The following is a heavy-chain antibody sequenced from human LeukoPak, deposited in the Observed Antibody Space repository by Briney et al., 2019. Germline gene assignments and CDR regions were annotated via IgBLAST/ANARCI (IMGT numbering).Heavy chain of an antibody. V-gene: IGHV4-59*01. CDR2: IYYSGST. J-gene: IGHJ3*02. CDR1: GGSISSYY. CDR3: ARDKRDTAKDAFDI. Sequence: PSETLSLTCTVSGGSISSYYWSWIRQPPGKGLEWIGYIYYSGSTNYNPSLKSRVTISVDTSKNQFSLKLSSVTAADTAVYYCARDKRDTAKDAFDIWGQGTMVTVSS. D-gene: IGHD5-18*01.